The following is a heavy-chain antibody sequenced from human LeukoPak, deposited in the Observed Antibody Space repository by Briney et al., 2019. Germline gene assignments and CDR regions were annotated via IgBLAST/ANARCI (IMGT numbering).Heavy chain of an antibody. D-gene: IGHD2-8*01. CDR2: IWYDGSNK. J-gene: IGHJ6*03. Sequence: GGSLRLSCAASGFTFNSYGMHWVRQAPGEGLERVAVIWYDGSNKYYADSVKGRFTISRDNSKNTLYLQMNSLRAEDTAVYYCAKGNGHYYYYMDVWGKGTTVTVSS. CDR3: AKGNGHYYYYMDV. V-gene: IGHV3-33*06. CDR1: GFTFNSYG.